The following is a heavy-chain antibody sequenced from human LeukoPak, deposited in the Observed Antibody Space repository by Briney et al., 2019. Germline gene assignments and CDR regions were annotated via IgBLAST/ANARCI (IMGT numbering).Heavy chain of an antibody. Sequence: AGGSLRLSCAASGFTFSSYSMNWVRQAPGKGLEWVSSISSSSSYIYYADSVKGRFTISRDNAKNSLYLQMNSLRAEDTAVYYCARDTAMDPIQYYYYGMTSGAKGPRSPSP. CDR2: ISSSSSYI. J-gene: IGHJ6*02. CDR3: ARDTAMDPIQYYYYGMTS. CDR1: GFTFSSYS. D-gene: IGHD5-18*01. V-gene: IGHV3-21*01.